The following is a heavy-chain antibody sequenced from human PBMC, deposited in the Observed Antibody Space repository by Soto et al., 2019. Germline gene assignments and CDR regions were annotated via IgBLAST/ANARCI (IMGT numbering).Heavy chain of an antibody. J-gene: IGHJ6*02. CDR3: ARVSGIYYYGMDV. CDR2: IYYSGST. CDR1: GGSISSGDYY. V-gene: IGHV4-30-4*01. Sequence: SETRSLTCTVSGGSISSGDYYWSWIRQPPGKGLEWIGYIYYSGSTYYNPSLKSRVTISVDTSKNQFSLKLSSVTAADTAVYYCARVSGIYYYGMDVWGQGTTVTVSS. D-gene: IGHD3-10*01.